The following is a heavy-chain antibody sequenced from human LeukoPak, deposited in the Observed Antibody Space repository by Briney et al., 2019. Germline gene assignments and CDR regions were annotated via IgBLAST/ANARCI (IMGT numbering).Heavy chain of an antibody. CDR2: INAYNGNT. CDR3: ARDPPRGYCSSTSCYGDY. CDR1: GYTFTSYG. J-gene: IGHJ4*02. D-gene: IGHD2-2*01. Sequence: ASVKVSCKASGYTFTSYGISWVRQPPGQGLEWMGWINAYNGNTNYAQKLQGRVTMTTDTSPSTAYMELRSLRSDDTAVYYSARDPPRGYCSSTSCYGDYWGQGTLVTVSS. V-gene: IGHV1-18*01.